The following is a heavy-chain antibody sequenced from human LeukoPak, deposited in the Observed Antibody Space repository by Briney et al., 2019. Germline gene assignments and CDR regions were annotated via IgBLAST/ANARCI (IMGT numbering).Heavy chain of an antibody. J-gene: IGHJ4*02. CDR1: GDSISSYY. Sequence: PSETLSLTCTVSGDSISSYYWCWSRQPAGQGLGWSGRIYTSGGINYNPSLKSRVTMSVDTSKNQISLKLSSVTAAATAVYYCARGYCSGGNCYYFDYWGQGTLVTVSS. D-gene: IGHD2-15*01. CDR3: ARGYCSGGNCYYFDY. CDR2: IYTSGGI. V-gene: IGHV4-4*07.